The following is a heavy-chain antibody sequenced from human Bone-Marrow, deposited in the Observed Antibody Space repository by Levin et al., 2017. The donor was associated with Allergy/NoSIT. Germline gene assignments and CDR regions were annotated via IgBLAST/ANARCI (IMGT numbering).Heavy chain of an antibody. J-gene: IGHJ4*02. CDR1: GDSVTSGSYY. Sequence: SETLSLTCSVSGDSVTSGSYYCGWIRQPPGTGLEWIGSMYYGGNTYYNPSLKSRLTISLDTSKNQFSVNLTSVTAADTAVYYCFYGSGSYSLFDNWAQGTQVTVSS. V-gene: IGHV4-39*01. D-gene: IGHD3-10*01. CDR3: FYGSGSYSLFDN. CDR2: MYYGGNT.